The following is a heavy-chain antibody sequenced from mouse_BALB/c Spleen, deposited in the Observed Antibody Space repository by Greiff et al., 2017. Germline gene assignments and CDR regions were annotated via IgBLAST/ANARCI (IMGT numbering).Heavy chain of an antibody. CDR2: IYPGDGDT. CDR3: AREGSYYGYFDY. CDR1: GYTFTSYW. Sequence: VMLVESGAELARPGASVKLSCKASGYTFTSYWMQWVKQRPGQGLEWIGAIYPGDGDTRYTQKFKGKATLTADKSSSTAYMQLSSLASEDSAVYYCAREGSYYGYFDYWGQGTTLTVSS. J-gene: IGHJ2*01. V-gene: IGHV1-87*01. D-gene: IGHD1-1*01.